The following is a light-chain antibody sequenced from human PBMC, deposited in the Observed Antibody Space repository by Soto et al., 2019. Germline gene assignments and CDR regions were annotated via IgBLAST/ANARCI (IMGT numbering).Light chain of an antibody. CDR1: QRLSSN. V-gene: IGKV3-15*01. CDR3: QQHSNF. J-gene: IGKJ3*01. CDR2: GAS. Sequence: EIVLTQSPVTLSVSPGERVTLSCRASQRLSSNLAWYQQRPGQAPRLLIYGASIRATDIPARFIGSGSGTEFTLTISSLQSEDFAIYYCQQHSNFFGPGTKVDI.